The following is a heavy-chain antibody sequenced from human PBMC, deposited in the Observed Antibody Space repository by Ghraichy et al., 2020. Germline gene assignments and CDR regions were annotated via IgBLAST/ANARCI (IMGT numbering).Heavy chain of an antibody. D-gene: IGHD3-10*01. V-gene: IGHV3-48*02. CDR3: ARDPVTMVQGVIMNHDAFDI. CDR1: GFTFSSYS. J-gene: IGHJ3*02. CDR2: ISSSSSTI. Sequence: GGSLRLSCAASGFTFSSYSMNWVRQAPGKGLEWVSYISSSSSTIYYADSVKGRFTISRDNAKNSLYLQMNSLRDEDTAVYYCARDPVTMVQGVIMNHDAFDIWGQGTMVTVSS.